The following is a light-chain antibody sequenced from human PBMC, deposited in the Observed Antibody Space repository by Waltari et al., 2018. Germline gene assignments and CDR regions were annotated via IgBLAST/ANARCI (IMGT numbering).Light chain of an antibody. CDR1: SSDVGPSAY. V-gene: IGLV2-14*03. Sequence: QSALTQHASVSGSPGQSITISCTGTSSDVGPSAYVSWYQQHPGKAPKLMIYDVTKRPSGIANRFSGSKSGNTASLTISGLQAEDEADYYCSSYTTSSTVYVFGTGTKVTVL. CDR3: SSYTTSSTVYV. CDR2: DVT. J-gene: IGLJ1*01.